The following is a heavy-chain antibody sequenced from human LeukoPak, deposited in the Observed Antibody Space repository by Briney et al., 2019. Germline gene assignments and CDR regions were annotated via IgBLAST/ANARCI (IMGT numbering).Heavy chain of an antibody. CDR3: ARDPHYYGSGSYLY. V-gene: IGHV1-18*01. J-gene: IGHJ4*02. CDR2: ISAYNGNT. D-gene: IGHD3-10*01. Sequence: ASVKVFCKASGYTFTSYGISWVRQAPGQGLEWMGWISAYNGNTNYAQKLQGRVTMTTDTSTSTAYVELRSLRSDDTAVYYCARDPHYYGSGSYLYWGQGTLVTVSS. CDR1: GYTFTSYG.